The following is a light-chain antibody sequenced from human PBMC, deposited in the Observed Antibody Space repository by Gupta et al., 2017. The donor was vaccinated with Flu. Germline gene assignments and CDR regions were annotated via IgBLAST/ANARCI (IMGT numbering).Light chain of an antibody. V-gene: IGLV2-14*01. CDR2: EVS. Sequence: QSALTQPASVSGSPGQSITISCTGTSSDVGGYNYVSWYQQHPGKAPKLLIYEVSNRPSGVSSRFSCSKSANTASLTISWLQAEDEADYYCSSYTSSSTPHVFGSGTKVTVL. CDR1: SSDVGGYNY. CDR3: SSYTSSSTPHV. J-gene: IGLJ1*01.